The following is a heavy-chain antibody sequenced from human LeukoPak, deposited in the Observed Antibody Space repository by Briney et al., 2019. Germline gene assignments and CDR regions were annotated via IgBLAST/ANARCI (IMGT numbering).Heavy chain of an antibody. Sequence: GGSLRLSCAASGFTFSDYYMSWIRQAPGKGLEWVSYIISSSSYTNYADSGKGRFTISRDNAKNSLYLQMNSLRAEDTAVYYCAREGWFGESNDYYYGMDVWGKGTTVTVSS. J-gene: IGHJ6*04. D-gene: IGHD3-10*01. CDR3: AREGWFGESNDYYYGMDV. CDR2: IISSSSYT. V-gene: IGHV3-11*06. CDR1: GFTFSDYY.